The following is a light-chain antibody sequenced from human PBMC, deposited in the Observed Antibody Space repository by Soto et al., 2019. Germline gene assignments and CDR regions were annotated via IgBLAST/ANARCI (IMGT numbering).Light chain of an antibody. CDR2: YDS. J-gene: IGLJ1*01. CDR1: NIGSKS. Sequence: SYELTQPPSVSVAPGKTARITCGGNNIGSKSVHWYQQKPGQAPVLVIYYDSDRPSGIPERFSGSNSGNTATLTISRVEAGDEADYYCQVWDSSSGHNDVFGTGTKLTVL. CDR3: QVWDSSSGHNDV. V-gene: IGLV3-21*04.